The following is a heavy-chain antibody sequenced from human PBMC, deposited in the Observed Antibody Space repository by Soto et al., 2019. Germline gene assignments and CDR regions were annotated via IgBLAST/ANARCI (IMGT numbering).Heavy chain of an antibody. CDR3: AKDLYSSETYTYYCGMDV. D-gene: IGHD3-10*01. CDR2: ISYDGSNK. Sequence: AGGSLRLSCVGSGFSFGRYGIHWVRQAPGKGLEWVAVISYDGSNKFYADSVKGRFTISRDNSKNTLYLQMNSLRAEDTAVYYCAKDLYSSETYTYYCGMDVWGQGTTVTVSS. V-gene: IGHV3-30*18. J-gene: IGHJ6*02. CDR1: GFSFGRYG.